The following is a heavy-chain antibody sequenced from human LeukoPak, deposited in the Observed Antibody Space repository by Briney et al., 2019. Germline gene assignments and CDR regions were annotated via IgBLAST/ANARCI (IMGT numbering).Heavy chain of an antibody. J-gene: IGHJ3*02. CDR1: GGSFSGYY. CDR3: ARVILGDAFDI. D-gene: IGHD2-15*01. Sequence: SETLSLTCAVYGGSFSGYYWSWIRQPPGKGLEWIGEINHSGSTNYNPSLKSRVTISVDTSKNQFSLKLSSATAADTAVYYCARVILGDAFDIWGQGTMVTVSS. CDR2: INHSGST. V-gene: IGHV4-34*01.